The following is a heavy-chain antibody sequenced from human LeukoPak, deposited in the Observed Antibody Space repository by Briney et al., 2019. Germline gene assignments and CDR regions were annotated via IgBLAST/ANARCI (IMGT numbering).Heavy chain of an antibody. CDR1: GYTFTGYY. D-gene: IGHD3-22*01. V-gene: IGHV1-2*06. J-gene: IGHJ4*02. CDR2: INPNSGGT. Sequence: GASVKVSCKASGYTFTGYYMHWVRQAPGQGLEWMGRINPNSGGTNYAQKFQGRVTMTRDTSINTANMDLSRLRSDDTAVYYCARGRNSVYYFNVVAPSYFDYWGQGTLVTVSS. CDR3: ARGRNSVYYFNVVAPSYFDY.